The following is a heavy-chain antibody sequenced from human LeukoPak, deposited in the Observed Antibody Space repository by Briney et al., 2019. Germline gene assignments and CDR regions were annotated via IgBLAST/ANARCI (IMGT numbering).Heavy chain of an antibody. CDR1: GFTFSSHG. Sequence: GGSLRLSCAASGFTFSSHGMHWVRQAPGKGLEWVAVIWYDGSKKYYADSVKGRFTISRDNSKNTLYLQMNSLRAEDTAVYYCAKDSFYSGGSCYPGYFQHWGQGTLVTVSS. CDR3: AKDSFYSGGSCYPGYFQH. V-gene: IGHV3-33*06. D-gene: IGHD2-15*01. J-gene: IGHJ1*01. CDR2: IWYDGSKK.